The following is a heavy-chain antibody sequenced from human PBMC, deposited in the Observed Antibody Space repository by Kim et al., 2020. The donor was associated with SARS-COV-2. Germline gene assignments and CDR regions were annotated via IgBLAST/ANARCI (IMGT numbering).Heavy chain of an antibody. J-gene: IGHJ5*02. V-gene: IGHV5-51*01. CDR3: ARSVGFGELFWFDP. D-gene: IGHD3-10*01. Sequence: PSFQGQVTISADKSIRTAYLQWSSLKASDTAMYYCARSVGFGELFWFDPWGQGTLVTVSS.